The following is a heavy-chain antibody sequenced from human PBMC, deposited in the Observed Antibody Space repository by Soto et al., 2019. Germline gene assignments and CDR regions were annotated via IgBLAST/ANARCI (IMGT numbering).Heavy chain of an antibody. CDR2: IDWDDDK. CDR1: EFSFSSSGMC. D-gene: IGHD2-2*01. V-gene: IGHV2-70*01. Sequence: GPALVKPTQILTLTCTFSEFSFSSSGMCVSWSRQPPGKALEWLALIDWDDDKYYSTSLKTRLTISKDTSKNQVVLTMTNMDPVDTATYYCARSSTSCLLGAFDIWGQGTMVSVSS. CDR3: ARSSTSCLLGAFDI. J-gene: IGHJ3*02.